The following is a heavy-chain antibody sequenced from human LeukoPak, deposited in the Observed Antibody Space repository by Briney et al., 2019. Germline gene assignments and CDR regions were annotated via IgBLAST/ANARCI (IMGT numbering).Heavy chain of an antibody. J-gene: IGHJ4*02. Sequence: GGSLRLSCAASGFAFSTFWIHWVRQTPGKRLEWVAGIYNDRSITNYADSVMGRFTISRDNARNTVYLQMDNLRAEDTSVYYCARPPFITVADPFDLWGQGTLVTVSS. CDR1: GFAFSTFW. CDR3: ARPPFITVADPFDL. CDR2: IYNDRSIT. D-gene: IGHD6-19*01. V-gene: IGHV3-74*01.